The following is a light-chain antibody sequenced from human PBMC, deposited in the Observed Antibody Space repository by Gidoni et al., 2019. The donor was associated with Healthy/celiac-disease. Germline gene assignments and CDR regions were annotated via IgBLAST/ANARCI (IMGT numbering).Light chain of an antibody. CDR3: SSYAGSSPVV. J-gene: IGLJ2*01. CDR1: SSDVGGYNY. V-gene: IGLV2-14*01. CDR2: DVS. Sequence: AQTHPASVSPSPAQSVTISCTGTSSDVGGYNYVSWYQQHPGKAPKLMIYDVSKRPSGVSDRFSGSKSGNTASLTVSGLQAEDEADYYCSSYAGSSPVVFGRGTKLTVL.